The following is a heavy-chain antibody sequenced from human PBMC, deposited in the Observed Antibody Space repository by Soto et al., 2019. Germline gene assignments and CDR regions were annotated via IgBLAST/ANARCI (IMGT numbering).Heavy chain of an antibody. CDR3: ASAKAVVIAALGI. CDR1: GFMFNNSA. V-gene: IGHV3-23*01. J-gene: IGHJ3*02. CDR2: VSDNGGSRGGT. D-gene: IGHD2-21*01. Sequence: GGSLRLSCTSSGFMFNNSAMTWVRQAPGQGLQWVASVSDNGGSRGGTYYADSVKGRFTISRDNSKNTLYLQLDSLTGADTAVYYCASAKAVVIAALGIWGQGTMVTVSS.